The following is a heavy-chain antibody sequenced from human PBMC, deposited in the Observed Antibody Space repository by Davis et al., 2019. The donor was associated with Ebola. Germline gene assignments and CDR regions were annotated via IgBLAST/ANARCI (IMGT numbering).Heavy chain of an antibody. D-gene: IGHD3-10*01. CDR1: GGTFSTYT. J-gene: IGHJ6*02. V-gene: IGHV1-69*13. Sequence: SVKVSCKASGGTFSTYTSTWVRQAPGQGLEWVGGIVPVYGTSINAQKFQGRVTLTADELTSAAFMELSGLGSQDTAVYYCASRLSFDYYGSGTYYNTVHYGLDVWGQGTTVTVSS. CDR2: IVPVYGTS. CDR3: ASRLSFDYYGSGTYYNTVHYGLDV.